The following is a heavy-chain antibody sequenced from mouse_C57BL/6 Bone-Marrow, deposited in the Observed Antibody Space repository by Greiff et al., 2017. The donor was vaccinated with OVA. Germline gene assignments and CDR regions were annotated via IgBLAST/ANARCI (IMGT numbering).Heavy chain of an antibody. CDR2: IWWDDDK. V-gene: IGHV8-8*01. CDR3: ARLYGSSHYYAIDY. J-gene: IGHJ4*01. Sequence: QVTLKESGPGILQPSQTLSLTCSFSGFSLSTFGMGVGWIRQPSGKGLEWLAHIWWDDDKYYNPALKSRLTISQDTSKNPVFLQISHVDSSYTAPYYCARLYGSSHYYAIDYWGQGTSVTVSS. CDR1: GFSLSTFGMG. D-gene: IGHD1-1*01.